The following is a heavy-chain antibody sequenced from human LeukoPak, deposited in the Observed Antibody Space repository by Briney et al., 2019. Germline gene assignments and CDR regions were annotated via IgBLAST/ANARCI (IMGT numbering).Heavy chain of an antibody. V-gene: IGHV5-51*01. D-gene: IGHD2/OR15-2a*01. CDR3: ARPANRGDAFDI. CDR2: IYPGDSDT. CDR1: GYSFTSYW. J-gene: IGHJ3*02. Sequence: GESLKISCKGSGYSFTSYWIGWVRQMPGKGLEWMGIIYPGDSDTRYSPSFQGKVTTSADKSITTAYLQWSSLRASDTAMYYCARPANRGDAFDIWGQGTMVTVSS.